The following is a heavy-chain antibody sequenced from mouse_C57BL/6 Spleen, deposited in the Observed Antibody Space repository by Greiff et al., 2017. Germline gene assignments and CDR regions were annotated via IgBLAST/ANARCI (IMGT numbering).Heavy chain of an antibody. D-gene: IGHD1-2*01. V-gene: IGHV1-82*01. CDR2: IYPGDGDT. Sequence: VQLQQSGPELVKPGASVKISCKASGYAFSSSWMNWVKQRPGKGLEWIGRIYPGDGDTNYNGKFKGKATLTADKSSSTAYMQLSSLTSEDSAVYFCAGTTAPVYFDVWGTGTTVTVSS. CDR1: GYAFSSSW. J-gene: IGHJ1*03. CDR3: AGTTAPVYFDV.